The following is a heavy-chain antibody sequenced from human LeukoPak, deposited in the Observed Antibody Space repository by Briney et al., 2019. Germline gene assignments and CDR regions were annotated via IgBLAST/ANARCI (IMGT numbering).Heavy chain of an antibody. Sequence: GGSLRLSCAASGFTFSGSAMHWVRQASGKGLEWVGRIRSKANSYATAYAASVKGRFTISRDDSKNTAYLQMNSLKTEDTAVYYCAREGRQDYVYFDHWGQGSLVTVSS. CDR3: AREGRQDYVYFDH. D-gene: IGHD4-17*01. J-gene: IGHJ4*02. CDR1: GFTFSGSA. V-gene: IGHV3-73*01. CDR2: IRSKANSYAT.